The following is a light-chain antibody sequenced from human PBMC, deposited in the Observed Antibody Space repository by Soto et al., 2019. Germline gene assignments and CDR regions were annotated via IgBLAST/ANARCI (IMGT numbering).Light chain of an antibody. CDR2: KVS. CDR3: TQGTHWPIT. CDR1: QSLVHSDGIAY. J-gene: IGKJ5*01. Sequence: DVVMTQSPLSLPVTLVQPASISCRSNQSLVHSDGIAYFSWFQQRPGRSPRRLIYKVSNRDSGVPARFSGSGSGTDFALKISRVEAEDVGVYYCTQGTHWPITFGQGIRLEIK. V-gene: IGKV2-30*02.